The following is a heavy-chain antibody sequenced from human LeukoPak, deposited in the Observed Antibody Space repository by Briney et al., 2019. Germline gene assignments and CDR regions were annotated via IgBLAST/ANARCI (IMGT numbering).Heavy chain of an antibody. CDR1: GGSFSGYY. CDR2: INHSGST. J-gene: IGHJ5*02. Sequence: SETLSLTCAVYGGSFSGYYWSWIRQPPGKGLEWLGEINHSGSTNYNPSLKSRVTISVDTSKNQFSLKLSSVTAADTAVYYCASGNYYDSSGSQSDWFDPWGQGTLVTVSS. CDR3: ASGNYYDSSGSQSDWFDP. D-gene: IGHD3-22*01. V-gene: IGHV4-34*01.